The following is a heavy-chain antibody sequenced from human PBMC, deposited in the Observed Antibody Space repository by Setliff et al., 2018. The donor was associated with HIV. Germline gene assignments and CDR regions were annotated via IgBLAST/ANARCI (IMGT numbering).Heavy chain of an antibody. D-gene: IGHD4-4*01. CDR2: IYSDDYT. J-gene: IGHJ3*02. Sequence: PGGSLRLSCAASGFTFSSYAMHWVRQAPGKGLEWVSIIYSDDYTKYADSLKGRFTISRDTSKNTLYVQMNSLRADDTAVYYCVRDLTTIVTRKVFDIWGQGTMVTVSS. V-gene: IGHV3-66*01. CDR3: VRDLTTIVTRKVFDI. CDR1: GFTFSSYA.